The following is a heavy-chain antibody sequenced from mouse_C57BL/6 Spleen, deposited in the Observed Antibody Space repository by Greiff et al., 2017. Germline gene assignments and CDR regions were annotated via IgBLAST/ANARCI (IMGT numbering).Heavy chain of an antibody. J-gene: IGHJ4*01. V-gene: IGHV5-16*01. CDR3: ARGGDTTTQYYYAMDY. CDR1: GFTFSDYY. CDR2: INYDGSST. Sequence: EVHLVESEGGLVQPGSSMKLSCTASGFTFSDYYMAWVRQVPEKGLEWVANINYDGSSTYYLDSLKSRFIISRDNAKNILYLQMSSLKSEDTATYYCARGGDTTTQYYYAMDYWGQGTSVTVSS. D-gene: IGHD1-1*01.